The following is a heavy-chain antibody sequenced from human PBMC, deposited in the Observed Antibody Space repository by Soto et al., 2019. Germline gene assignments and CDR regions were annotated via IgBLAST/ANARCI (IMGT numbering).Heavy chain of an antibody. CDR3: ARDYDSSGYPRYYFDY. V-gene: IGHV3-33*01. CDR2: IWYDGSNI. Sequence: GGSLRLSCAASGFTFSSYGMHWVRQAPGKGLEWVAVIWYDGSNIYYADSVKGRFTISRDNSKNTLYLQMNSLRAEDTAVYYCARDYDSSGYPRYYFDYWGQGTLVTVSS. D-gene: IGHD3-22*01. J-gene: IGHJ4*02. CDR1: GFTFSSYG.